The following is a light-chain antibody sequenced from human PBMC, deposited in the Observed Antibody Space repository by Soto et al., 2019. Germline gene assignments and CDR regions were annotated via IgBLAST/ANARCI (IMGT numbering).Light chain of an antibody. CDR2: KAS. CDR1: QSISNW. J-gene: IGKJ2*01. CDR3: QQYSSYSYT. Sequence: DIPMTQSPSTLSASVGDRVTITCRASQSISNWLAWYQQKPGKAPKLLMYKASSLESGVPSRFSGSGSGTEFTLTISSLQPDDFATYYCQQYSSYSYTFGQGTKLEIK. V-gene: IGKV1-5*03.